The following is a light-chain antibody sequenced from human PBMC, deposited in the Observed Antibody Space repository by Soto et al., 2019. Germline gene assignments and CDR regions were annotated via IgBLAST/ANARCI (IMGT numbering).Light chain of an antibody. J-gene: IGKJ1*01. V-gene: IGKV1-5*01. CDR1: QSISSW. Sequence: DIQMTQSPSTLSASVGDRVTITCRASQSISSWLAWYQQKPVKAPKLLIYDASSLESGVPSRFSGSGSGTEFTLTSSSLQPDDFASYYCQQYNSYLTFGQGTKVEIK. CDR3: QQYNSYLT. CDR2: DAS.